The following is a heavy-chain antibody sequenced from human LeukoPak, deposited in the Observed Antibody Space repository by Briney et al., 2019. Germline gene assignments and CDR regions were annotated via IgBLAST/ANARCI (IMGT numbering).Heavy chain of an antibody. CDR3: ARVYYYDSSGYYSARFFDY. V-gene: IGHV4-39*07. Sequence: PSETLSLTCTVSGGSISSSSYYWGWIRQPPGKGLEWIGSIYYSGSTYYNPSLKSRVTISVDTSKNQFSLKLSSVTAADTAVYYCARVYYYDSSGYYSARFFDYWGQGTLVTVSS. D-gene: IGHD3-22*01. CDR1: GGSISSSSYY. J-gene: IGHJ4*02. CDR2: IYYSGST.